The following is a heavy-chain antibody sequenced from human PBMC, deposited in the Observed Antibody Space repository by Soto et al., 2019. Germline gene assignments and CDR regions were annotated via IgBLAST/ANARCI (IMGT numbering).Heavy chain of an antibody. V-gene: IGHV4-39*01. J-gene: IGHJ4*02. CDR1: GGSISSSSYY. CDR2: IYYSGST. D-gene: IGHD6-13*01. Sequence: SETLSLTCTVSGGSISSSSYYWGWIRQPPGKGLEWIGSIYYSGSTYYNPSLKSRVTISVDTSKNQFSLKLSSVTAADTAVYYCARQEIGQQLVLAYWGQGTLVTVSS. CDR3: ARQEIGQQLVLAY.